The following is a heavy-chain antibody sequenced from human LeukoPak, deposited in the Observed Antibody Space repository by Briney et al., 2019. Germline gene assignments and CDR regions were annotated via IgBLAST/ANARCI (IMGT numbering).Heavy chain of an antibody. J-gene: IGHJ4*02. Sequence: GASVKVSCKASGCTFTGYYMHWVRQAPGQGLEWMGWINPNSGGTNYAQKFQGRVTMTRDTSISTAYMELSRLRSDDTAVYYCARRYSSSWYLSDYWGQGTLVTVSS. CDR1: GCTFTGYY. CDR3: ARRYSSSWYLSDY. D-gene: IGHD6-13*01. CDR2: INPNSGGT. V-gene: IGHV1-2*02.